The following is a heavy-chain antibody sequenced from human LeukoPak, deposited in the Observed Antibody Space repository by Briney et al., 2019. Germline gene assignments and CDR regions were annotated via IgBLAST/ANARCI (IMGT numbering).Heavy chain of an antibody. V-gene: IGHV3-23*01. CDR3: VKYGADV. CDR2: ISGSDGST. Sequence: GGSLRLSCAASRFTFSTYAMSWVRQPPGKGLEWVSAISGSDGSTYYADSVKGRFTISRDNSKNTLYLQMNSLRAEDTAVYYCVKYGADVWGQGTTATVSS. CDR1: RFTFSTYA. J-gene: IGHJ6*02. D-gene: IGHD3-10*01.